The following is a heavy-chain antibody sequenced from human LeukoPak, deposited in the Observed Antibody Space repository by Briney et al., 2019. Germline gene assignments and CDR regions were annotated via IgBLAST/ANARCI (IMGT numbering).Heavy chain of an antibody. D-gene: IGHD3-3*01. V-gene: IGHV3-7*01. Sequence: GGSLRLSCTASGFSFSYYWMSWVRQAPGKGLEWVANINHDGNEKYYVDSAKGRFTIPRDNAKKSLYLQMNSLRVEDTAVYYCARDAEVGTLFGVLSRYNWFDPWGQGTLVTVSS. CDR3: ARDAEVGTLFGVLSRYNWFDP. CDR2: INHDGNEK. CDR1: GFSFSYYW. J-gene: IGHJ5*02.